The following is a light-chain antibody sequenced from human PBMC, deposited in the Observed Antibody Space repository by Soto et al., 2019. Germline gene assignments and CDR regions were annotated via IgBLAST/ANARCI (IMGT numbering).Light chain of an antibody. Sequence: QSALTQPASVSGSPGQSITISCTGSASDVGSFDYVSCYQQYPGKAPKLIIYDVNNRLSGVSDRFSGSKSGNTASLTISGLQAEDEADYYCKSYTSRSTPWVFGGGTKLTVL. CDR3: KSYTSRSTPWV. CDR2: DVN. CDR1: ASDVGSFDY. V-gene: IGLV2-14*03. J-gene: IGLJ3*02.